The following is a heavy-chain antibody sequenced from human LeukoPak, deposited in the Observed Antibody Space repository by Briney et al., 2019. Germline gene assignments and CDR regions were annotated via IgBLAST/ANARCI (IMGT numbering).Heavy chain of an antibody. CDR2: IYYSGST. D-gene: IGHD3-22*01. V-gene: IGHV4-31*03. CDR3: ARGGTYYYDSSGPAFDY. J-gene: IGHJ4*02. Sequence: SQTLSLTCTVSGGSISSGGYYWSWIRQHPGKGLEWIGYIYYSGSTYYNPSLKSRVTMSVDTSKNQFSLKLSSVTAADTAVYYCARGGTYYYDSSGPAFDYWGQGTLVTVSS. CDR1: GGSISSGGYY.